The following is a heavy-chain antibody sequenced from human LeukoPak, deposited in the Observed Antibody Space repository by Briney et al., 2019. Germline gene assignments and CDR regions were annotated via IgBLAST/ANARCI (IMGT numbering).Heavy chain of an antibody. Sequence: PSETLSLTCTVSGVSISSSNSYWGWIRQPPGKGLEWIGSIYYSGNTYYNASLKSQVSISIDTSKNHFSLKLSSVTAADTAVYYCASQEFSGDSVHWGYFDYWGQGTLVTVSS. D-gene: IGHD7-27*01. CDR3: ASQEFSGDSVHWGYFDY. CDR2: IYYSGNT. J-gene: IGHJ4*02. V-gene: IGHV4-39*02. CDR1: GVSISSSNSY.